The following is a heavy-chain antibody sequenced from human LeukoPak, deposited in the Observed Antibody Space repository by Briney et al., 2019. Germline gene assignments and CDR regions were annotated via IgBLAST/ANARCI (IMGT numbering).Heavy chain of an antibody. CDR2: IKQDGSEK. V-gene: IGHV3-7*01. Sequence: PGGSLRLSCAASGFTFSSYWMSWVRQAPGKGLEWVANIKQDGSEKYYVDSVKGRFTISRDNAENSLYLQMNSLRAEDTAVYYCASPGEGGRLWDFDYWGLGILVTVSS. D-gene: IGHD2-21*01. J-gene: IGHJ4*02. CDR1: GFTFSSYW. CDR3: ASPGEGGRLWDFDY.